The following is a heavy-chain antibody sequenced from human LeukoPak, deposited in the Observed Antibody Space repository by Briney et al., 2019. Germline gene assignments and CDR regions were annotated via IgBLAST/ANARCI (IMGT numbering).Heavy chain of an antibody. CDR1: GFTVSSNY. CDR3: ARDQINYYDSSGYYYGPVDY. Sequence: GGSLRLSCAASGFTVSSNYMSWVRQAPGKGLEWVSVIYSGGSTYYADSVKGRFTISRDNSKNTLYLQMNSLRAEDTAVYYCARDQINYYDSSGYYYGPVDYWGQGTLVTVSS. J-gene: IGHJ4*02. D-gene: IGHD3-22*01. CDR2: IYSGGST. V-gene: IGHV3-66*01.